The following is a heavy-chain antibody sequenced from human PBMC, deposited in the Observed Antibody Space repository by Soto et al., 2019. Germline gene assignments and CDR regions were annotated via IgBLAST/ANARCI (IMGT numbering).Heavy chain of an antibody. J-gene: IGHJ5*02. V-gene: IGHV4-39*01. CDR3: AGGKRYHGSPGWFDP. CDR2: VYYNENT. Sequence: NPSETLSLTCSVSGGSISSFTYYWGWIRQPPGKGLEWIGTVYYNENTYYNPSLKSRVTITVDTAKNQFSLNLRSVTAADTAIYFCAGGKRYHGSPGWFDPWGPGTLVTVSS. D-gene: IGHD3-10*01. CDR1: GGSISSFTYY.